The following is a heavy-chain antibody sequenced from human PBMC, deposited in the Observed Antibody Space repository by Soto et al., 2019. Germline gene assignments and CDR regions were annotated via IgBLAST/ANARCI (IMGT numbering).Heavy chain of an antibody. J-gene: IGHJ6*02. CDR1: GGTFSSYA. D-gene: IGHD2-21*01. CDR2: IIPIFGTA. CDR3: ARCGGSYYYYGMDV. V-gene: IGHV1-69*13. Sequence: GASVKVSCKASGGTFSSYAISWVRQAPGQGLEWMGGIIPIFGTANYAQKFQGRVTITADESTSTAYMELSSLGSEDTAVYYCARCGGSYYYYGMDVWGQGTTVTVSS.